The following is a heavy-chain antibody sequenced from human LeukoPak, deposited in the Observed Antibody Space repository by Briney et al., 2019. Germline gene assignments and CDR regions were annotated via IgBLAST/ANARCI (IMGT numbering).Heavy chain of an antibody. CDR1: VYTFTSYF. CDR3: ARDVDDSSGYYRKVFDY. V-gene: IGHV1-46*01. Sequence: GASVTVSCKASVYTFTSYFMHWVGQPPAQGLEWMGIINPNGGSTSYSQKFQGRVTMTRDMSTSTVYMELSSLRSEDTAVYYCARDVDDSSGYYRKVFDYWGEDTLVTVSS. D-gene: IGHD3-22*01. J-gene: IGHJ4*02. CDR2: INPNGGST.